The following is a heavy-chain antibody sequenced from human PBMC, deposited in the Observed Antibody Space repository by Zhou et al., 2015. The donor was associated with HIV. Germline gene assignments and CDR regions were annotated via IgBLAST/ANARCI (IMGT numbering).Heavy chain of an antibody. Sequence: QVQLVQSGGEVKKPGASMKVSCKASGYPLSYYGLTWVRQVPGQGLEWMGWIYNGNANYAQKFQGRVTITADKSTNTAYINLSSLRSEDTAVYYCAREGWGSWYFDLWGRGTLVTVSS. V-gene: IGHV1-18*04. CDR3: AREGWGSWYFDL. CDR2: IYNGNA. CDR1: GYPLSYYG. D-gene: IGHD7-27*01. J-gene: IGHJ2*01.